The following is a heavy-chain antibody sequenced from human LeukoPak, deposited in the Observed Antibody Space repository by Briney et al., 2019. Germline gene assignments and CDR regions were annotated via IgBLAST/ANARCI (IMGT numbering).Heavy chain of an antibody. CDR1: GFTFSSYW. V-gene: IGHV3-7*01. J-gene: IGHJ4*02. Sequence: GGSLRLSCAASGFTFSSYWMRWVRQAPGEGLDWVATIKPDGSGRYYVDSVTGRFTISRDNAKNALYLQMNSLRAEDTAVYFCAREVKIRLGGVGYWGQGTLVTVSS. D-gene: IGHD3-16*01. CDR3: AREVKIRLGGVGY. CDR2: IKPDGSGR.